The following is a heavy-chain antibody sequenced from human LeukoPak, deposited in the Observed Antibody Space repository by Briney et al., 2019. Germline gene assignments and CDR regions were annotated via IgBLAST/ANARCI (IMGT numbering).Heavy chain of an antibody. V-gene: IGHV4-34*01. D-gene: IGHD6-13*01. J-gene: IGHJ6*03. CDR2: INHSGST. CDR1: GGSFSSYY. Sequence: PSETLSLTCAVYGGSFSSYYWSWIRQPPGKGLEWIGEINHSGSTNYNPSLKSRVTISVDTSKNQFSLKLSSVTAADTAVYASATSPPSYRSSGHSPFDYYYMDVWGKGTTVTVSS. CDR3: ATSPPSYRSSGHSPFDYYYMDV.